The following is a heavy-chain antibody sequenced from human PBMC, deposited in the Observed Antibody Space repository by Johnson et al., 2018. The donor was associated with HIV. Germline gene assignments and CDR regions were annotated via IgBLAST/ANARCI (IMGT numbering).Heavy chain of an antibody. V-gene: IGHV3-30*19. CDR2: ISYDGSNK. D-gene: IGHD1-26*01. CDR1: GFTFSSYG. CDR3: ARVMGATQVMGAFDI. J-gene: IGHJ3*02. Sequence: QVQLVESGGGVVQPGRSLRLSCAASGFTFSSYGMHWVRQAPGKGLEWVAVISYDGSNKYYAHSVKGRFTISRDNAKNTLYRQMNRLRAEDTAVYYCARVMGATQVMGAFDIWGQGTMVTVSS.